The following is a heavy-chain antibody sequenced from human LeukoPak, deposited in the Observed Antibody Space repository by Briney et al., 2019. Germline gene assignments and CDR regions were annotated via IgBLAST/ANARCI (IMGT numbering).Heavy chain of an antibody. Sequence: SETLSLTCALSGYSISSGYYWGWIRQPPGKGLEWIGGIYHSGSTYYNPSLKSRVTISADTSKNQFSLKLSSVTATDTAVYYCARLSSLLEYGGYARAAFDIWGQGTMVTVSS. V-gene: IGHV4-38-2*01. J-gene: IGHJ3*02. CDR3: ARLSSLLEYGGYARAAFDI. CDR2: IYHSGST. D-gene: IGHD4-17*01. CDR1: GYSISSGYY.